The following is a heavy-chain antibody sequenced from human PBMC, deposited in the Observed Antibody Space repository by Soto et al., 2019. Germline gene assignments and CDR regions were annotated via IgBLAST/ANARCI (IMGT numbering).Heavy chain of an antibody. CDR2: ISGSGGST. CDR3: AKGHHCSGGSCYLDY. D-gene: IGHD2-15*01. V-gene: IGHV3-23*01. CDR1: GFTFSSYA. J-gene: IGHJ4*02. Sequence: GGSLRLSCAASGFTFSSYAMSWVRQAPGKGLEWVSAISGSGGSTYYADSVKGRFTISRDSSKNTLYLQMNSLRAEDTAVYYCAKGHHCSGGSCYLDYWGQGTLVTVSS.